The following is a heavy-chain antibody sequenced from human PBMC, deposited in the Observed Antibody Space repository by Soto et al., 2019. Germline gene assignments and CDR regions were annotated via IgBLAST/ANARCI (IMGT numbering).Heavy chain of an antibody. D-gene: IGHD5-18*01. Sequence: PGGSLRLSCAASGFTFTSYTFNWVRQAPGEGLEWVSCISTTSGYIYYADSVKGRFTISRDNTKNSLYLQMNSLRVEDTAIYYCARKGYGEYGGMDVWGQGTMVTVSS. CDR1: GFTFTSYT. V-gene: IGHV3-21*01. J-gene: IGHJ6*02. CDR3: ARKGYGEYGGMDV. CDR2: ISTTSGYI.